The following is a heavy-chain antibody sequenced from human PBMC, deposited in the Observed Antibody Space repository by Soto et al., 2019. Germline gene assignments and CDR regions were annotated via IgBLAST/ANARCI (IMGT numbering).Heavy chain of an antibody. V-gene: IGHV4-34*01. J-gene: IGHJ6*02. D-gene: IGHD5-18*01. Sequence: SETLSLTCAVYGGSFSGYYWSWIRQPPGKGLEWIGEINHSGSTNYNPSLKSRVTISVDTSKNQFSLKLSSVTAADTAVYYCARGRRFFYSYGLVYDYYGMDVWGQGTTVTVS. CDR3: ARGRRFFYSYGLVYDYYGMDV. CDR1: GGSFSGYY. CDR2: INHSGST.